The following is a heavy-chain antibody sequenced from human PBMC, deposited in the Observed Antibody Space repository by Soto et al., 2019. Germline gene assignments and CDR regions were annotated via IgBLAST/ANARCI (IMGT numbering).Heavy chain of an antibody. D-gene: IGHD2-21*02. CDR3: XXXXXXXXXXGDQARIDY. CDR2: ISAYNHYT. V-gene: IGHV1-18*01. Sequence: QVHLVQSGAEVKKPGASVKVSCKASGYTFTTTYITWVRQAPGQGLEWMGYISAYNHYTKYVQNLEGRVTMTTDTXXXXXXXXXXXXXXXXXXXXXXXXXXXXXXXXGDQARIDYWGQGTLVTVSS. CDR1: GYTFTTTY. J-gene: IGHJ4*02.